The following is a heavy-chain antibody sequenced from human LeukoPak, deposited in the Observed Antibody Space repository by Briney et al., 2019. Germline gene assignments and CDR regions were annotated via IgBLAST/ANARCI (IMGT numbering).Heavy chain of an antibody. D-gene: IGHD3-10*01. CDR2: ISGSGGST. Sequence: GGSLSLSCAVSGFIFSNYAMNWVRQAPGKGLEWVSAISGSGGSTYYADSVKCRFTISRDNSKTTLYLQMNSLRAEDTAVYYCAKDHDYYASGPIWGQGTMVTVSS. CDR1: GFIFSNYA. CDR3: AKDHDYYASGPI. V-gene: IGHV3-23*01. J-gene: IGHJ3*02.